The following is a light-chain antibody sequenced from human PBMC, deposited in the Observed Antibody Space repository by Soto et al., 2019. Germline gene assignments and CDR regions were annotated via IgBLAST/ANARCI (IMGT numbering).Light chain of an antibody. CDR1: QNINRN. CDR2: RAS. V-gene: IGKV3-15*01. CDR3: QQYEESPPYS. J-gene: IGKJ2*01. Sequence: EIVLTQSPATLSVSPGESASLSCRASQNINRNLAGYQQRPGQAPRLLILRASTRASGIPARLSGSGSGTEFTLTVSGLESEDFAVYYCQQYEESPPYSFGQGTKVEIK.